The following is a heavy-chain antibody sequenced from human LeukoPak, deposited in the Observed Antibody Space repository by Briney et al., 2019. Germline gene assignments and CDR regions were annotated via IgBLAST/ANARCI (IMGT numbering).Heavy chain of an antibody. J-gene: IGHJ4*02. CDR3: ARDNFGSLDY. V-gene: IGHV3-74*01. CDR2: IKTDGSIA. CDR1: GFTFNNYW. Sequence: GGSLRLSCAASGFTFNNYWMSWVRHAPGEGLVWLSLIKTDGSIAAYADSVKGRFTFSRDNAKNTLYLQMDSLRVEDTAVYYCARDNFGSLDYWGQGTLVTVSS. D-gene: IGHD3-10*01.